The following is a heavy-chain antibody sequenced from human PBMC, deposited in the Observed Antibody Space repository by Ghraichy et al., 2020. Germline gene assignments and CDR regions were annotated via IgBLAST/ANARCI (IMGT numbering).Heavy chain of an antibody. V-gene: IGHV3-33*08. D-gene: IGHD2-15*01. CDR2: IYYDGSDK. CDR3: ARDQGVCSGGRCYTDALDS. CDR1: GFTFSKFG. J-gene: IGHJ4*02. Sequence: GGSLRLSCEASGFTFSKFGMHWVRQAPAKGLEWVALIYYDGSDKYYADSVKDRFTISRDNSKNTLYLQMNGLTTEDTAVYYCARDQGVCSGGRCYTDALDSWGQGTLVSVSS.